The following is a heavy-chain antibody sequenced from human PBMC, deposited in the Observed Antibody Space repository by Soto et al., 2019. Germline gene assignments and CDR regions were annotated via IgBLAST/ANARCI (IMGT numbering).Heavy chain of an antibody. D-gene: IGHD3-3*01. CDR2: INAGNGNT. CDR3: ARMGITIFGVVTPHGMDV. Sequence: RASVKVSCKASGYTFTSYAMHWVRQAPGQRLEWMGWINAGNGNTKYSQKFQGRVTITRDTSASTAYMELSSLRSEDTAVYYCARMGITIFGVVTPHGMDVWGQGTTVTVSS. J-gene: IGHJ6*02. CDR1: GYTFTSYA. V-gene: IGHV1-3*01.